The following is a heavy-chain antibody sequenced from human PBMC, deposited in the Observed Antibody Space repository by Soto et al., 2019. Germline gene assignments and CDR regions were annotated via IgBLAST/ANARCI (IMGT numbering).Heavy chain of an antibody. V-gene: IGHV4-39*01. CDR1: GGSISSSSYY. CDR3: ARLEAAAAYYYYYGMDV. D-gene: IGHD6-13*01. J-gene: IGHJ6*02. Sequence: QLQLQESGPGLVKPSETLSLTCTVSGGSISSSSYYWGWIRQPPGKGLEWIGSIYYSGSTYYNPSLKSRVTISVDTSKNQFSLKLSSVTAADTAVYYCARLEAAAAYYYYYGMDVWGQGTTVTVSS. CDR2: IYYSGST.